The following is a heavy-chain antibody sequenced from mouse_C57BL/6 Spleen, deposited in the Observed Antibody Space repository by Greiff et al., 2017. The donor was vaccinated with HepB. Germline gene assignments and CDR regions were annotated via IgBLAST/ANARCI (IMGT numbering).Heavy chain of an antibody. CDR2: IYPRSGNT. CDR3: ARRAYYDYDGYFDY. V-gene: IGHV1-81*01. J-gene: IGHJ2*01. Sequence: QVQLKQSGAELARPGASVKLSCKASGYTFTSYGISWVKQRTGQGLEWIGEIYPRSGNTYYNEKFKGKATLTADKSSSTAYMELRSLTSEDSAVYFCARRAYYDYDGYFDYWGQGTTLTVSS. CDR1: GYTFTSYG. D-gene: IGHD2-4*01.